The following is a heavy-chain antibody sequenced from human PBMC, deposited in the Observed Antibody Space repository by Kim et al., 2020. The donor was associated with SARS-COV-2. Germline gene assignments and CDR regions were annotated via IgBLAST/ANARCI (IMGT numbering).Heavy chain of an antibody. Sequence: GGSLRLSCAASAFTFSSHVMHWVRQAPGKGLEWVALISYEGSTQKYTDSVKGRFTVSRDNSKNTLFLQMNSLRPEDTAVYYCARNLVGDTDLGPGGQGTLVTVSS. D-gene: IGHD1-26*01. CDR1: AFTFSSHV. J-gene: IGHJ5*02. CDR2: ISYEGSTQ. CDR3: ARNLVGDTDLGP. V-gene: IGHV3-30*03.